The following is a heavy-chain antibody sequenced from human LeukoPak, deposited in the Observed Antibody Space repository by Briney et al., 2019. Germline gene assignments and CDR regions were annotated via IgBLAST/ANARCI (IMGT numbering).Heavy chain of an antibody. J-gene: IGHJ4*02. CDR2: INHSGST. Sequence: SETLSLTCAVYGGPFSGYYWSWIRQPPGKGLEWIGEINHSGSTNYNPSFKSRVTISVDTSKNQFSLKLSSVTAADTAVYYCARGEFGYHYDSSAYTAFDYWGQGTLVTVSS. CDR3: ARGEFGYHYDSSAYTAFDY. CDR1: GGPFSGYY. V-gene: IGHV4-34*01. D-gene: IGHD3-22*01.